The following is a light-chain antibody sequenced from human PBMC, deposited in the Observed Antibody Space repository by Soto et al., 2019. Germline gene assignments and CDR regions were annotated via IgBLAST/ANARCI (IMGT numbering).Light chain of an antibody. CDR1: QSVSSN. CDR2: GAS. V-gene: IGKV3-15*01. CDR3: QHYNNWPLT. J-gene: IGKJ4*01. Sequence: EIVMTQSPATLAVSPGERATLSCRASQSVSSNLAGYQQKHGQAPRLLIYGASTRATGIPARFSGTGSETEFTLTSRSLQSEDVAVYYCQHYNNWPLTFGGGTKVEIK.